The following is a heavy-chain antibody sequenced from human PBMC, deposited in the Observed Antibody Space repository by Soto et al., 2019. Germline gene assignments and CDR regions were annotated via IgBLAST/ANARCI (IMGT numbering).Heavy chain of an antibody. J-gene: IGHJ6*02. CDR3: AKDLPITMVRGVMGYYGMDV. CDR1: GFTFSSYA. CDR2: ISGSGGST. D-gene: IGHD3-10*01. Sequence: GGSLRLSCAASGFTFSSYAISWVRQAPGKGLEWVSAISGSGGSTYYADSVKGRFTISRDNSKNTLYLQMNSLRAEDTAVYYCAKDLPITMVRGVMGYYGMDVWGQGTTVTVSS. V-gene: IGHV3-23*01.